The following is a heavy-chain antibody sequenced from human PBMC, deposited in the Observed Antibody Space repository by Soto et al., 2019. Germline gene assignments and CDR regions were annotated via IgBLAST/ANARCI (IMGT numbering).Heavy chain of an antibody. CDR1: GYTFTSYG. Sequence: VQLVQSGAEVKKPGASVKVSFKASGYTFTSYGISLGRQAPGQGLGWMGWIRAYNGNTKYAQKPQGRVTMTTDTSTSTAYMELRSLRSDDTAVYYCARIVVDAFDIWGQGTMVTVSS. V-gene: IGHV1-18*01. D-gene: IGHD2-15*01. CDR3: ARIVVDAFDI. CDR2: IRAYNGNT. J-gene: IGHJ3*02.